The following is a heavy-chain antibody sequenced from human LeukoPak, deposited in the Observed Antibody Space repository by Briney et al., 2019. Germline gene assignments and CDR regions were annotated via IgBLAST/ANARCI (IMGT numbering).Heavy chain of an antibody. CDR1: GFTFSDYG. CDR3: ARDRLPAADFDY. V-gene: IGHV3-23*01. Sequence: GGSLRLSCAASGFTFSDYGMSWVRQAPGKGLEWVAGVSGSGMSTYYADSVKGRFTISRDNSRNTLYLQMNSLRAEDTAVYCCARDRLPAADFDYWGQGTLVTVSS. J-gene: IGHJ4*02. D-gene: IGHD2-2*01. CDR2: VSGSGMST.